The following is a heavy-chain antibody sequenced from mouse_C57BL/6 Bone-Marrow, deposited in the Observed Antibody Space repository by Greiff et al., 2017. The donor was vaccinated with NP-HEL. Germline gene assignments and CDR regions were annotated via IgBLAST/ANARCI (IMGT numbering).Heavy chain of an antibody. CDR1: GYTFTSYW. D-gene: IGHD1-1*01. CDR3: AREGVAPYAMDY. V-gene: IGHV1-50*01. Sequence: QVQLQQPGAELVKPGASVKLSCKASGYTFTSYWMQWVKQRPGQGLEWIGEIDPSDSYTNYNQKFKGKATLTVDTSSSAAYMQLSSLTSEDSAVYYWAREGVAPYAMDYWGQGTSVTVSS. CDR2: IDPSDSYT. J-gene: IGHJ4*01.